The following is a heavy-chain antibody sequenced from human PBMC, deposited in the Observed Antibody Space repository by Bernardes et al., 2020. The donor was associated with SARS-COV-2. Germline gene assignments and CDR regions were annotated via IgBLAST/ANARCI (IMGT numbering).Heavy chain of an antibody. J-gene: IGHJ4*02. V-gene: IGHV4-39*01. D-gene: IGHD3-3*01. CDR2: IYYSGST. CDR3: ARQHLGGVTIFGVVTTDRYFDY. Sequence: SETLSLTCTVSCGSISSSSYYWGLIRQPPGKGLEWIGSIYYSGSTYYNPSLKSRVTISVDTSKNQFSLKLSSVTAADTAVYYCARQHLGGVTIFGVVTTDRYFDYWGQGTLVTVSS. CDR1: CGSISSSSYY.